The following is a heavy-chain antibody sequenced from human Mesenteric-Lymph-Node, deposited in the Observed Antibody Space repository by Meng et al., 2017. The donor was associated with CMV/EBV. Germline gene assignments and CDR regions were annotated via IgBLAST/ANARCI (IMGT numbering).Heavy chain of an antibody. CDR1: GYTFDVYY. V-gene: IGHV1-46*02. J-gene: IGHJ4*01. D-gene: IGHD6-13*01. Sequence: ASVKVSCKASGYTFDVYYIQWVRQAPGQGLEWMGVVTPRDGSTVYSQKFQDRVTMTRDTSTKTVYMELSGLRSDDTAMYYRARVSAGILSTYYFDYWGQGTLVTVSS. CDR3: ARVSAGILSTYYFDY. CDR2: VTPRDGST.